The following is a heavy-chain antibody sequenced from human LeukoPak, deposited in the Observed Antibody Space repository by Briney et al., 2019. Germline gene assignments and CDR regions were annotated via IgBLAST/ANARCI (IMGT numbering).Heavy chain of an antibody. D-gene: IGHD3-16*01. CDR3: ARGRWLSESPLDY. J-gene: IGHJ4*02. Sequence: AGGPLRLSCAASGFSFDDYAMHWVRQAPGKGLEWVSGISWNSGGMGYADSVKGRFTISRDNAKNSLYLQMNSLRTEDTALYYCARGRWLSESPLDYWGQGTLVTVSS. V-gene: IGHV3-9*01. CDR1: GFSFDDYA. CDR2: ISWNSGGM.